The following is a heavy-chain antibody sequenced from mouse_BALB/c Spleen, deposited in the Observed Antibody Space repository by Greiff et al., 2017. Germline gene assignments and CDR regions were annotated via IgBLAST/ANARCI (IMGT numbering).Heavy chain of an antibody. Sequence: EVMLVESGGGLVQPGGSRKLSCAASGFTFSDYGMAWVRQAPGKGPEWVAFISNLAYSIYYADTVTGRFTISRDNAKNNLYLQMSSLKSEDTAMYYCARDRYGYDDYAMDYEGQGTSVTVSS. CDR1: GFTFSDYG. J-gene: IGHJ4*01. D-gene: IGHD2-2*01. CDR3: ARDRYGYDDYAMDY. CDR2: ISNLAYSI. V-gene: IGHV5-15*02.